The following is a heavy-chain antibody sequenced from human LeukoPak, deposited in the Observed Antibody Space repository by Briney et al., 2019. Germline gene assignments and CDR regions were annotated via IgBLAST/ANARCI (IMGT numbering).Heavy chain of an antibody. Sequence: PGGSLRLSCAASGFTVSSNYMGWVRQAPGKGLEWISVIYSGISTYYADSVKGRFTISRDNFKNTLYLQMNSLRAEDTAVYYCANGAAAGTPTIGDYWGQGTLVTVSS. CDR1: GFTVSSNY. J-gene: IGHJ4*02. D-gene: IGHD6-13*01. CDR3: ANGAAAGTPTIGDY. CDR2: IYSGIST. V-gene: IGHV3-53*01.